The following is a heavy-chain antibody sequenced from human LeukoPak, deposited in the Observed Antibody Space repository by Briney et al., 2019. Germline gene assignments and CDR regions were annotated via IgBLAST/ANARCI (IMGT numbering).Heavy chain of an antibody. CDR2: FDPEDGET. D-gene: IGHD6-13*01. CDR1: GYTLTELS. V-gene: IGHV1-24*01. Sequence: ASVKVSCKVSGYTLTELSMHWVRQAPGKGLEWMGGFDPEDGETIYAQKFQGRVTMTEDTSTDTAYMELSSLRSEDTAVYYCATGFSGGIADINWFEPWGQGTLVTVSS. J-gene: IGHJ5*02. CDR3: ATGFSGGIADINWFEP.